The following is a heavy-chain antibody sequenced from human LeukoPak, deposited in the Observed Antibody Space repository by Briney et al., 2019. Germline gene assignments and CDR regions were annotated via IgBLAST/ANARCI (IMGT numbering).Heavy chain of an antibody. Sequence: GASVKVSCKASGYTFISYGISWVRQAPGQGLEWVGIINPSGGSTNYAQKFQGRVTMTRDMSTNTVYMELSSLRSEDTAVYYCARDRYDTSGYPDYWGQGTLVTVSS. D-gene: IGHD3-22*01. J-gene: IGHJ4*02. CDR1: GYTFISYG. CDR2: INPSGGST. CDR3: ARDRYDTSGYPDY. V-gene: IGHV1-46*01.